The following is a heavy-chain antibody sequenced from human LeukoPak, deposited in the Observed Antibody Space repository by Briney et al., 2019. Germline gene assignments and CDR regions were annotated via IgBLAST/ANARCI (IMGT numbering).Heavy chain of an antibody. CDR1: GGSIGSYY. Sequence: SETLSLTCIVSGGSIGSYYWSWIRQPPGKGLEWIGYIYYTGTTGYNPSLKSRVTISIDTSKNQFSLKLSSVTAADTAVYYRASLNGSGYYFDYWGQGTLVIVSS. CDR3: ASLNGSGYYFDY. CDR2: IYYTGTT. V-gene: IGHV4-59*08. D-gene: IGHD3-3*01. J-gene: IGHJ4*02.